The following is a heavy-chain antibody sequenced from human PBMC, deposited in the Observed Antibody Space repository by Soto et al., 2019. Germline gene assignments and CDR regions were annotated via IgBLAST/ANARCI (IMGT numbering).Heavy chain of an antibody. J-gene: IGHJ6*02. D-gene: IGHD3-3*01. CDR1: GYSVSSNSAA. Sequence: SQTLSLTCAISGYSVSSNSAAWNWIRQSPSRGLEWLGRTYYRSKWYNDYAVSVKSRITINPDTSKNQFSLQLNSVTPEDTAVYYCARIRARITDSYYYYGMDVWGQGTTVTVSS. V-gene: IGHV6-1*01. CDR3: ARIRARITDSYYYYGMDV. CDR2: TYYRSKWYN.